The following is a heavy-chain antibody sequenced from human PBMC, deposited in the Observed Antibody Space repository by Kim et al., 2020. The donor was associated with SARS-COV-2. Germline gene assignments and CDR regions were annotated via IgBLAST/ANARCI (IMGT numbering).Heavy chain of an antibody. CDR3: ARDQESSGWYHAALYYYYYGMDV. D-gene: IGHD6-19*01. CDR1: GFTFSSYW. CDR2: INSDGSST. J-gene: IGHJ6*02. V-gene: IGHV3-74*01. Sequence: GGSLRLSCAASGFTFSSYWMHWVRQAPGKGLVWVSRINSDGSSTSYADSVKGRFTIPRDNAMNTLYLQMNSLRAEDTAVYYCARDQESSGWYHAALYYYYYGMDVWGQGTTVTVSS.